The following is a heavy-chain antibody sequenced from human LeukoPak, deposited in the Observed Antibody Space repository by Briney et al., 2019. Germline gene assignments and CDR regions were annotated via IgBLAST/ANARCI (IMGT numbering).Heavy chain of an antibody. Sequence: GRSLRLSCAASGFTFSSYVMHWVRQAPGKGLEWVAVIWYDGSNKYYADSVKGRFTIPRDNSKNTLYLQMNSLRAEDTAVYYCARDHSQNDAFDIWGQGTMVTVSS. CDR2: IWYDGSNK. CDR1: GFTFSSYV. J-gene: IGHJ3*02. CDR3: ARDHSQNDAFDI. V-gene: IGHV3-33*01.